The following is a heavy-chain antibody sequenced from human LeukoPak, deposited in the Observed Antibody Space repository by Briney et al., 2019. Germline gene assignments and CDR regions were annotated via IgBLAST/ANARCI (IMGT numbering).Heavy chain of an antibody. CDR1: GYTFTSYD. Sequence: ASVKVSCKASGYTFTSYDINWVRQATGQGLEWMGWMNPNSGNTGYAQKFQGRVTITRNTSISTAYMELSSLRSEDTAVYYCARGRLLYSRGTALDFDPWGQGTLVTVSS. J-gene: IGHJ5*02. CDR2: MNPNSGNT. V-gene: IGHV1-8*03. D-gene: IGHD6-13*01. CDR3: ARGRLLYSRGTALDFDP.